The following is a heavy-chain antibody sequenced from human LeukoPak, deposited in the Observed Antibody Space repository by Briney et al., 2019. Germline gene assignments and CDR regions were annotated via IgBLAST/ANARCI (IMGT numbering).Heavy chain of an antibody. V-gene: IGHV3-74*01. Sequence: GGSLRLSCVASGFTFSSYWMDWVRQGPGKGLVWVSRLKSDGYRRRYADSVRGRLTISRDNAKNTLCLQMNSLRAEDTVVHWCADEEFYDRSRFNLDVFDIWGQGTMLSASS. CDR3: ADEEFYDRSRFNLDVFDI. CDR1: GFTFSSYW. J-gene: IGHJ3*02. D-gene: IGHD3-22*01. CDR2: LKSDGYRR.